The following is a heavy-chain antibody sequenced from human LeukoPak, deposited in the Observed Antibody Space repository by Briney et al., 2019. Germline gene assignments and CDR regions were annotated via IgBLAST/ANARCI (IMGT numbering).Heavy chain of an antibody. CDR1: GGSVYTSDYY. V-gene: IGHV4-39*07. Sequence: SETLSLTCTVSGGSVYTSDYYWGWVRQPPGKGPEWIGDIFYTGKTNYNPSLKSRVSISIDTSKNQFSLKLTSVTAADTAVYYCARVFDYWGQGTLVTVSS. CDR3: ARVFDY. CDR2: IFYTGKT. J-gene: IGHJ4*02.